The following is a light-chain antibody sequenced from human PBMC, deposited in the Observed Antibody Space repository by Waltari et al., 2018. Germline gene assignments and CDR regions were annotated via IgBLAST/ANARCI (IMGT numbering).Light chain of an antibody. Sequence: EVLMTQSPATLSVSPGERPTLSCRASQSISRNLAWYQQKPGQAPRLLIYGASTRAPGIPARFSGSGSGTEFTLSISSLQSEDFAVYYCQQYNNWRTFGQGTKLEIK. CDR2: GAS. CDR1: QSISRN. CDR3: QQYNNWRT. V-gene: IGKV3-15*01. J-gene: IGKJ2*01.